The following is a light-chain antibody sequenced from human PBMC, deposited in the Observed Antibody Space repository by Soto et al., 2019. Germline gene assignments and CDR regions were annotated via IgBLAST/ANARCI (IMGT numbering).Light chain of an antibody. CDR2: NSN. Sequence: EIVLTQSPGTLSLSPGERATLSCRASQSVRSNYLAWYQQKPGRAPRLLIHNSNTRATGVPDRFSGSGSGTDFTLTISRLEPEDFALYYCQQYRDLPQTFGQGTKVEMK. CDR3: QQYRDLPQT. V-gene: IGKV3-20*01. J-gene: IGKJ1*01. CDR1: QSVRSNY.